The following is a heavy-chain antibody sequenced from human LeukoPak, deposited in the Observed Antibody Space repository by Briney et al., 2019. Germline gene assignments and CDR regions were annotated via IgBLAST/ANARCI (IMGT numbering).Heavy chain of an antibody. V-gene: IGHV3-30*04. D-gene: IGHD3-9*01. CDR1: GFTFSSYA. CDR2: ISYDGSNK. J-gene: IGHJ3*02. CDR3: ARDNYDILTGYYTGHDAFDI. Sequence: GGSLRLSCAASGFTFSSYAMHWVRQAPGKGLEWVAVISYDGSNKYYADSAKGRFTISRDNSKNTLYLQMNSLRAEDTAVYYCARDNYDILTGYYTGHDAFDIWGQGTMVTVSS.